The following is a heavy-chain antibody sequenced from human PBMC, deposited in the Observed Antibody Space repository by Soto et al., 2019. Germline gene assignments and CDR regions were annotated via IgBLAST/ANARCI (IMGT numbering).Heavy chain of an antibody. J-gene: IGHJ3*01. Sequence: EAQLSESGGELIQPGGSLRLSCAASGFTYSSHGMSWVRQARGKGLEWIAGLSRGGGSTYYADSGKGRFTISGDNSKNTLDLIMNNRRVEDTSLYYCARDGQYRTDGFDVWGQGTMVTVSS. V-gene: IGHV3-23*01. CDR3: ARDGQYRTDGFDV. D-gene: IGHD5-12*01. CDR2: LSRGGGST. CDR1: GFTYSSHG.